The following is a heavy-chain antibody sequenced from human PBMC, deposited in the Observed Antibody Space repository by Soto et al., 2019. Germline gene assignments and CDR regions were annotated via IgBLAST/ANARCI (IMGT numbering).Heavy chain of an antibody. J-gene: IGHJ4*02. V-gene: IGHV3-74*01. Sequence: EVQLVESGGGIVQPGGSLRLSCAASGFTFGSHWMHWVRQAPGKGLVYVSRISSGGTTTNYAESVKGRFTISRDNARNTLYLQMNSLRVEDTAVYYCARFSTSYDTSGFLYWGQGTPVTVSS. CDR3: ARFSTSYDTSGFLY. CDR1: GFTFGSHW. CDR2: ISSGGTTT. D-gene: IGHD3-22*01.